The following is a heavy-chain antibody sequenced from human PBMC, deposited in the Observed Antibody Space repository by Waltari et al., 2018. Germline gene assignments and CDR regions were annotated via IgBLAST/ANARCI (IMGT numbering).Heavy chain of an antibody. CDR1: GYTFTGYF. D-gene: IGHD2-2*01. CDR2: INCNSAVT. Sequence: QVQLVQSGAGVKKPGVSVKVSCKASGYTFTGYFIHWVRQAPGQGLEWMGRINCNSAVTNYAQKFQDWVTMTRDTSINTAYMELSWLSSDDTAVYYCAREVVVPDAAGHYYFDLWGQGTLVTVSS. V-gene: IGHV1-2*04. CDR3: AREVVVPDAAGHYYFDL. J-gene: IGHJ4*02.